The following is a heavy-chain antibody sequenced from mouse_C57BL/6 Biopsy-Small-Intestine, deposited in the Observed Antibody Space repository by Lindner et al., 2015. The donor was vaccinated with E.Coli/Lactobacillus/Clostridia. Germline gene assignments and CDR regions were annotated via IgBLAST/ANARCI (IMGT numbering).Heavy chain of an antibody. CDR1: GFSFNTYA. V-gene: IGHV10-1*01. CDR3: VSRLFPVAY. Sequence: VQLQESGGGLVQPKGSLKLSCAASGFSFNTYAMNWVRQAPGKGLECVARIRSKSNNYAAYYADSVKDRFTISRDDSESMLYLQMNNLKTEDTAMYYCVSRLFPVAYWGQGTLVTVSA. D-gene: IGHD6-5*01. J-gene: IGHJ3*01. CDR2: IRSKSNNYAA.